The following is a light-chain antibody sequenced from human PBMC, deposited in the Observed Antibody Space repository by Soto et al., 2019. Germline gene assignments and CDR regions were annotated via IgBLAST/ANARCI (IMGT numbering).Light chain of an antibody. V-gene: IGLV2-14*01. CDR1: SNDVGGYNY. CDR3: SSYINYGSVAYV. CDR2: EVS. Sequence: SALTQPASVSGSPGQSITISCTGTSNDVGGYNYVSWYQQHPGKAPKLMIYEVSNRPSGISNRFSGSKSGNTASLTISGLQAEDEADYYCSSYINYGSVAYVFGTGTKVTLL. J-gene: IGLJ1*01.